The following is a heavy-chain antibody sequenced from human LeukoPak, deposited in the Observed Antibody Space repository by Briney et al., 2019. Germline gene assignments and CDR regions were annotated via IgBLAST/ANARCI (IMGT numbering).Heavy chain of an antibody. CDR1: GGSFSGYY. CDR2: INHSGST. V-gene: IGHV4-34*01. J-gene: IGHJ4*02. D-gene: IGHD6-13*01. Sequence: NASETLSLTCTVYGGSFSGYYWSWIRQPPGKGLEWIGEINHSGSTNYNPSLKSRVTISVDTSKNQFSLKLSSVTAADTAVYYCARGLGSSRGRATVPRYPTKDYWGQGTLVTVSS. CDR3: ARGLGSSRGRATVPRYPTKDY.